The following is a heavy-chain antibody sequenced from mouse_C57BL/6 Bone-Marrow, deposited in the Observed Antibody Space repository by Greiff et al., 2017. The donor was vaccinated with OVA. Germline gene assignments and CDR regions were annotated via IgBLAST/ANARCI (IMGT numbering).Heavy chain of an antibody. CDR3: ARSTPVVATDY. D-gene: IGHD1-1*01. CDR2: INPGSGGT. V-gene: IGHV1-54*01. CDR1: GYAFTNYL. J-gene: IGHJ2*01. Sequence: QVQLQQSGAELVRPGTSVKVSCKASGYAFTNYLIEWVKQRPGQGLEWIGVINPGSGGTKYNEQFKGKATLTADKSSSTAYMQLSSLTSVNSAVYFCARSTPVVATDYWGQGTTLTVSS.